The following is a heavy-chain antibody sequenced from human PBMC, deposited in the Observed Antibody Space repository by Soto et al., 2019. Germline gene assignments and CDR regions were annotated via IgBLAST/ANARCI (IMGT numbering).Heavy chain of an antibody. D-gene: IGHD1-20*01. CDR1: GGSISSYY. J-gene: IGHJ4*02. Sequence: SETLSLTCTVSGGSISSYYWSWIRQPPGKGLEWIGYIYYSGSTNYNPSLKSRVTISVDTSKNQFSLKLSSVTAADTAVYYCARDRRGLTVYFDYWGQGTLVTVSS. CDR3: ARDRRGLTVYFDY. V-gene: IGHV4-59*01. CDR2: IYYSGST.